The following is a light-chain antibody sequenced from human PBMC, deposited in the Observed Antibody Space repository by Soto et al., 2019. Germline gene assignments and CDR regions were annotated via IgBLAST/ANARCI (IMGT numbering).Light chain of an antibody. Sequence: DIVMTQSPATLSVAPGERVTFSCRASQGVSRKLAWYQHKPGQAPRLLIYGASNRATGIPARFSGSGSGTDFTLTISSLEPEDFAIYYCQQHSNFFGPGTKVDIK. V-gene: IGKV3-11*01. J-gene: IGKJ3*01. CDR2: GAS. CDR1: QGVSRK. CDR3: QQHSNF.